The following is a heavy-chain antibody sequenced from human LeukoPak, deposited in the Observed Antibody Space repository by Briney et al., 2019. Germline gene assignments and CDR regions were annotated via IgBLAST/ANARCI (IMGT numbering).Heavy chain of an antibody. D-gene: IGHD2-8*01. CDR2: IKSKTDGGTT. V-gene: IGHV3-15*01. Sequence: GGSLRLSCVASRFTFSNDCMHWVRQAPGKGLEWVGRIKSKTDGGTTDYAAPVKGRITISRDDSTNTLHLQMHSLKTKATAVYDCTTSLAGGGNGVHPFDYWGQGTLVTVSS. CDR3: TTSLAGGGNGVHPFDY. J-gene: IGHJ4*02. CDR1: RFTFSNDC.